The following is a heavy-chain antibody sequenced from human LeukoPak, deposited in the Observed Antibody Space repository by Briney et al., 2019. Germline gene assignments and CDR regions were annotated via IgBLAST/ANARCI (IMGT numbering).Heavy chain of an antibody. V-gene: IGHV3-21*01. CDR1: GFAFSSYS. J-gene: IGHJ4*02. CDR2: ISSSSSYL. Sequence: GGSLRLSWSASGFAFSSYSMNWVRQAPGKGLEWVSSISSSSSYLYYADSVKGRFTISRDNAKNSLYLQMNSLRAEDTAVYHCARGALQIEFDYWGQGTLVTVSS. CDR3: ARGALQIEFDY.